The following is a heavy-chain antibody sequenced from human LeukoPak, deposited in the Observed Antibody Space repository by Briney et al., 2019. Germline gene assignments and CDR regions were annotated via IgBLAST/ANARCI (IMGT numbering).Heavy chain of an antibody. J-gene: IGHJ5*02. CDR2: ISSSSSYI. D-gene: IGHD6-13*01. CDR3: ARDRLIAAARDNWFDP. Sequence: GGSLRLSCAASGFTFSSYSMNWVRQAPGKGLEWVSSISSSSSYIYYADSVKGRFTISRDNAKNSLYLQMNSLRAEDTAVYYCARDRLIAAARDNWFDPWGQGTLVTVSS. CDR1: GFTFSSYS. V-gene: IGHV3-21*01.